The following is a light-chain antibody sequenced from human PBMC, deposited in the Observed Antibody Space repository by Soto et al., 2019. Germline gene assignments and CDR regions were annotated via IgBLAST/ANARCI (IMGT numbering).Light chain of an antibody. V-gene: IGLV2-14*01. Sequence: QSALTQPASVSGSPGQSIAISCTGTSNDVGSYNYVSWYQQHPGKAPKLMIYDVTNRPSGVSDRFSGSKSGNTASLTISGLQAEDEADYYCTSYTTSNTYVFGSGTKLTVL. CDR1: SNDVGSYNY. CDR2: DVT. CDR3: TSYTTSNTYV. J-gene: IGLJ1*01.